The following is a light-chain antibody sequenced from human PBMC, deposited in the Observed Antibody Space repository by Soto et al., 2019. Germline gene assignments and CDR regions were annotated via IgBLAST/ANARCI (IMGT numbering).Light chain of an antibody. J-gene: IGLJ2*01. V-gene: IGLV1-47*01. CDR3: AAWDDSLRGVV. CDR2: TND. Sequence: QSVLTQPPSASGTPGQRVTISCSGSNSNVGSNNVFWYQHVPGAAPKLLIHTNDQRPSGVPERFTGSKSGTSASLAISGLRSEDEADYHCAAWDDSLRGVVFDGGTKLTVL. CDR1: NSNVGSNN.